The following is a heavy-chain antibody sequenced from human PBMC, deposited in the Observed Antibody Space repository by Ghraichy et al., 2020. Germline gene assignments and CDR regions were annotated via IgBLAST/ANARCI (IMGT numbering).Heavy chain of an antibody. Sequence: LSLTCAASGFTFSSYSMNWVRQAPGKGLEWVSYISSNSRTTYYAGSVKGRFTISRDNAKNSLYLQMHSLRDEDTAVYYCARDRDDNWGTYRYTCDNWGQGTLVTVSS. J-gene: IGHJ4*02. V-gene: IGHV3-48*02. CDR1: GFTFSSYS. CDR2: ISSNSRTT. D-gene: IGHD3-16*02. CDR3: ARDRDDNWGTYRYTCDN.